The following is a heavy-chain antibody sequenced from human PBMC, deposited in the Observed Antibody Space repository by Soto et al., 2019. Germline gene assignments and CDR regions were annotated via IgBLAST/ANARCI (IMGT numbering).Heavy chain of an antibody. CDR2: ISSSGGTI. V-gene: IGHV3-11*01. Sequence: PGGSLRLSCATSGFTFSDYYMSWIRQAPGKGLEWVSYISSSGGTIYYADSVKGRFSISRDNAKNSLYLQMNSLRAEDTAVYYCEREGGTYYFDYWGQGALVTAPQ. D-gene: IGHD1-26*01. J-gene: IGHJ4*02. CDR1: GFTFSDYY. CDR3: EREGGTYYFDY.